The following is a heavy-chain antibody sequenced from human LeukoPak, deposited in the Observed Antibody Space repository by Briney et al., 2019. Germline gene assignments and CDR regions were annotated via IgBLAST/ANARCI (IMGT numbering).Heavy chain of an antibody. CDR2: IIRSSHYI. J-gene: IGHJ6*04. CDR3: AELGITMIGGV. Sequence: GGSLRLSCAASGFTFSSYTMTWVRQAPGKGLEWVSSIIRSSHYIYYADSVKGRFTISRDNAKNSLYLQMNSLRAEDTAVYYCAELGITMIGGVWGKGTTVTISS. CDR1: GFTFSSYT. D-gene: IGHD3-10*02. V-gene: IGHV3-21*01.